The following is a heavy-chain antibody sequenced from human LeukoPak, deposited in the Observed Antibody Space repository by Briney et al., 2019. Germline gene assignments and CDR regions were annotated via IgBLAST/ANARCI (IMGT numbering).Heavy chain of an antibody. J-gene: IGHJ5*02. V-gene: IGHV5-51*01. Sequence: GESLKISCKGSGYSFTSYWIGRVRQMPGKGLEWMGIIYPGDSDTRYSPSFQGQVTISADKSISTAYLQWSSLKASDTAMYYCARTRLGIAAAGQTNWFDPWGQGTLVTVPS. CDR3: ARTRLGIAAAGQTNWFDP. CDR1: GYSFTSYW. D-gene: IGHD6-13*01. CDR2: IYPGDSDT.